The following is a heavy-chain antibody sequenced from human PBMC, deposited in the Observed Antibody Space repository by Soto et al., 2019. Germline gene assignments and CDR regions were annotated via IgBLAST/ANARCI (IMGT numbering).Heavy chain of an antibody. J-gene: IGHJ6*02. D-gene: IGHD2-21*02. CDR3: ARALLVVTAIPSYYYYGMDV. CDR2: IIPIFGTA. Sequence: SVKVSCKASGVTCSRYAISWVRQAPGQGLEWMGGIIPIFGTANYAQKFQGRVTITADESTSTAYMELSSLRSEDTAVYYCARALLVVTAIPSYYYYGMDVWGQGTTVTVSS. V-gene: IGHV1-69*13. CDR1: GVTCSRYA.